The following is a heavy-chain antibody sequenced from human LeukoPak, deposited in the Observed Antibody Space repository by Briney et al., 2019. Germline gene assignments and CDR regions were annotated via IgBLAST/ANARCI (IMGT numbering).Heavy chain of an antibody. CDR2: ISSSSSYI. CDR3: ASSAGCSGGSCPTYYFDY. CDR1: GFTFSSYS. D-gene: IGHD2-15*01. V-gene: IGHV3-21*01. J-gene: IGHJ4*02. Sequence: PGGSLRLSCAASGFTFSSYSMNWVRQAPGKGLEWVSSISSSSSYIYYADSVKCRFTISRDNAKNSLYLQMNSLRAEDTAVYYCASSAGCSGGSCPTYYFDYWGQGTLVTVSS.